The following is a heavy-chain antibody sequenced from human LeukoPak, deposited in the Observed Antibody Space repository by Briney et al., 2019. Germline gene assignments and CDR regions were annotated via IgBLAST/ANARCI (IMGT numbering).Heavy chain of an antibody. Sequence: ASVKVSCKASGYTFTSYDINWVRQATGQGLEWMGWMNPNSGNTGYAQKFQGRVTMTRNTSISTAYMELSSLRSEDTAVYYCARGNRAVVLGYYYYYMDVWGKGTTVTVSS. V-gene: IGHV1-8*01. CDR1: GYTFTSYD. J-gene: IGHJ6*03. D-gene: IGHD4-23*01. CDR2: MNPNSGNT. CDR3: ARGNRAVVLGYYYYYMDV.